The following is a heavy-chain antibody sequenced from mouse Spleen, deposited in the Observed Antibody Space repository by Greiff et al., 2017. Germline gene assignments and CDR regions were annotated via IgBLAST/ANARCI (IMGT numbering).Heavy chain of an antibody. J-gene: IGHJ4*01. V-gene: IGHV5-17*02. CDR1: GFTFSSFG. Sequence: EVKLMESGGGLVQPGGSRKLSCAASGFTFSSFGMHWVRQAPEKGLEWVAYISSGSSTIYYADTVKGRFTISRDNPKNTLFLQMTSLRSEDTAMYYCARDGYPYAMDYWGQGTSVTVSS. CDR3: ARDGYPYAMDY. CDR2: ISSGSSTI. D-gene: IGHD2-2*01.